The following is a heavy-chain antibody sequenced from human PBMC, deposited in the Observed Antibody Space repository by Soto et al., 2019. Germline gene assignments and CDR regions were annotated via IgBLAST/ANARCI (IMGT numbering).Heavy chain of an antibody. CDR1: GGTFSRYS. J-gene: IGHJ6*02. V-gene: IGHV1-69*08. CDR2: IIPIFGIP. Sequence: QVQLVQSGAEVKKPGSSVKVSCKASGGTFSRYSITWVRQAPGHGLEWIGRIIPIFGIPSYAQKFQGRVTITADEHTSTAYMELSSLRSDDTAVYYCAREDRDRETGLVPAAIDGMDVWGQGTTVTVSS. D-gene: IGHD2-2*01. CDR3: AREDRDRETGLVPAAIDGMDV.